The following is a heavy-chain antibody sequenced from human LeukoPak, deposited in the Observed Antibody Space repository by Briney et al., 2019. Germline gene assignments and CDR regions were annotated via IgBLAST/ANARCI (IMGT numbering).Heavy chain of an antibody. CDR3: ARSDLATITAGPFEY. V-gene: IGHV1-18*01. CDR2: ISGHQGNT. D-gene: IGHD5-12*01. J-gene: IGHJ4*02. CDR1: GYTFTNYG. Sequence: ASVKVSCRASGYTFTNYGITWVRQAPGQGLEWMGWISGHQGNTEYAQNFQGRVTMTIDTSTSTAYMDLRSLRSDDTAIYFCARSDLATITAGPFEYWGQGTLVAVSS.